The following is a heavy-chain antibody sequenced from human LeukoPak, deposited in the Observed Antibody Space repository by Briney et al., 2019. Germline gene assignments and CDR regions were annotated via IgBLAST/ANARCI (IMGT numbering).Heavy chain of an antibody. CDR1: GYTFTGYY. CDR3: ARDLTLSIVVVPAAINWFDP. J-gene: IGHJ5*02. V-gene: IGHV1-2*02. CDR2: INPNSGGT. D-gene: IGHD2-2*02. Sequence: ASVKVSCKASGYTFTGYYMHWVRQAPGQGLEWMGWINPNSGGTNYAQEFQGRVTMTRDTSISTAYMELSRLRSDDTAVYYCARDLTLSIVVVPAAINWFDPWGQGTLVTVSS.